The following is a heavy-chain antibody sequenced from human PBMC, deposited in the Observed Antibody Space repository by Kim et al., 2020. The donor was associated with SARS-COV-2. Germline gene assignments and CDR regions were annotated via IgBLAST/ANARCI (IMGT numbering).Heavy chain of an antibody. CDR1: GFTFGDYA. CDR3: AKDGPGGSLTGDAYFDY. D-gene: IGHD7-27*01. Sequence: GGSLRLSCAASGFTFGDYAMHLVRQAPGKGLEWVSGISWNSGSIGYADSVKGRFTISRDNAKNSLYLQMNSLRAEDTALYYCAKDGPGGSLTGDAYFDYWGQGTLVTVSS. J-gene: IGHJ4*02. V-gene: IGHV3-9*01. CDR2: ISWNSGSI.